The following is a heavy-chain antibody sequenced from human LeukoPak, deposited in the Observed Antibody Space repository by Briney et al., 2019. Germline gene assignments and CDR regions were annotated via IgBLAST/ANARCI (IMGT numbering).Heavy chain of an antibody. CDR3: ARDRVAVAGTSFDY. D-gene: IGHD6-19*01. CDR1: GFTFSSYV. J-gene: IGHJ4*02. Sequence: PGGSLRLSCAASGFTFSSYVMHWVRQAPGKGLEWVAVISYDGSSKYYADSVKGRFTISRDNSKNTLYLQTNSLRAEDTAVYYCARDRVAVAGTSFDYWGQGTLVTVSS. CDR2: ISYDGSSK. V-gene: IGHV3-30-3*01.